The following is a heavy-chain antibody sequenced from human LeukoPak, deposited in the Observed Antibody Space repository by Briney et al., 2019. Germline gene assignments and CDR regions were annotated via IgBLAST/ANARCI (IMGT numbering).Heavy chain of an antibody. D-gene: IGHD3-22*01. V-gene: IGHV3-49*04. CDR3: TRDYYDSSGYRWDY. CDR1: GFTFGDYS. Sequence: GGSLRLSCTGSGFTFGDYSVSWVRQAPGKGLEWVGFIRIKAYGGTTEYAGSVKGRFTISRDDSKSIAYLQTTSLKTEDTAVYYCTRDYYDSSGYRWDYWGQGTLVTVSS. J-gene: IGHJ4*02. CDR2: IRIKAYGGTT.